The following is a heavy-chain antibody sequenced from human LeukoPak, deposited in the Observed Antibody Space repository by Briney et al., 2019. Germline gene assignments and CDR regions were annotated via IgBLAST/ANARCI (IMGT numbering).Heavy chain of an antibody. CDR2: IYYSGST. J-gene: IGHJ5*02. D-gene: IGHD4-11*01. V-gene: IGHV4-30-4*08. CDR3: ARGISDWDFSNWRWFDP. Sequence: SQTLSLTCTVSGGSISSGDYYWSWIRQPPGKGLEWIGYIYYSGSTYYNPSLKSRVTISVDTSKNQFSLKLSSVTAADTAVYYCARGISDWDFSNWRWFDPWGQGTLVTVSS. CDR1: GGSISSGDYY.